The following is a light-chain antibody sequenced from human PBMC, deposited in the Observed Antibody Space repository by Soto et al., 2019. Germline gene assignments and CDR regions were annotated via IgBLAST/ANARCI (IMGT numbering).Light chain of an antibody. CDR3: AVWDDNLNGVV. CDR1: HPNVGNNA. CDR2: YDD. Sequence: QSVLTQPPSVSEAPRQRVTISCSGSHPNVGNNAVNWYQQLPGKAPKLLIYYDDLLPSGVSDRFSGSKSGTSASLAISGLQSEDEADYYCAVWDDNLNGVVFGGGTKLTVL. J-gene: IGLJ2*01. V-gene: IGLV1-36*01.